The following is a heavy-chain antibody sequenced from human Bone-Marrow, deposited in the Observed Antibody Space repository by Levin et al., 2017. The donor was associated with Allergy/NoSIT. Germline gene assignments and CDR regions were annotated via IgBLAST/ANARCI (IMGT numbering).Heavy chain of an antibody. CDR2: ISGTGRHI. CDR3: AKDEGPFSSSFAFDC. Sequence: GGSLRLSCAASGFNFASYGMNWVRQAPGKGLEWVSSISGTGRHIYLTDSLKGRFTISRDNAKNSLSLQMNNLRVEDTAVFYCAKDEGPFSSSFAFDCWGQGALVTVSS. V-gene: IGHV3-21*01. J-gene: IGHJ4*02. CDR1: GFNFASYG. D-gene: IGHD2-2*01.